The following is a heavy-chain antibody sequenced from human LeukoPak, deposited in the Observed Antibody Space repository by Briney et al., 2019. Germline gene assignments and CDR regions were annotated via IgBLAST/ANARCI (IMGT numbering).Heavy chain of an antibody. CDR2: IIPIFGTA. CDR3: ARGYCSGGSCYGGDY. CDR1: GGTFSSYA. D-gene: IGHD2-15*01. Sequence: SVKVSCKASGGTFSSYAISWVRRAPGQGLEWMGGIIPIFGTANYAQKFQGRVTITADKSTSTAYMELSSLRSEDTAVCYCARGYCSGGSCYGGDYWGQGTLVTVSS. J-gene: IGHJ4*02. V-gene: IGHV1-69*06.